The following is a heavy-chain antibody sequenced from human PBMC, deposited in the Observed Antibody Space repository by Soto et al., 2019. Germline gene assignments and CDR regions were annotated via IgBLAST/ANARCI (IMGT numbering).Heavy chain of an antibody. CDR3: ATHCCFLKTACYYFDY. D-gene: IGHD1-1*01. Sequence: EVQLVESGGGLITPGGSLRLSCAASGFTFNNAAMNWVRQGPGKGLEWVGRIKSKTDGGATDYAAPVKGRFTISRDDSKNTLYLQMNSLKSEDTAVYYCATHCCFLKTACYYFDYWGQGALVTVSS. CDR2: IKSKTDGGAT. V-gene: IGHV3-15*07. J-gene: IGHJ4*02. CDR1: GFTFNNAA.